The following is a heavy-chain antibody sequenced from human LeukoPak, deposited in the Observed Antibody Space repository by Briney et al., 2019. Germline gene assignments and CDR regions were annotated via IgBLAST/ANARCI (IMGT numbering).Heavy chain of an antibody. Sequence: SETLSLTCTVSGGSISSSSYYWGWIRQPPGKGLEWIVSIYYSGSTYYNPSLKSRVTISVYTSKNQFSLKLSSVIAADTDVYYCARPGHYYGSGSYGIDYWGQGTLVTVSS. CDR1: GGSISSSSYY. CDR2: IYYSGST. V-gene: IGHV4-39*01. D-gene: IGHD3-10*01. J-gene: IGHJ4*02. CDR3: ARPGHYYGSGSYGIDY.